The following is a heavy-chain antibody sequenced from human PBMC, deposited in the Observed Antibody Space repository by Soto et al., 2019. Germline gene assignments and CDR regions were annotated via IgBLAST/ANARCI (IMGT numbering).Heavy chain of an antibody. Sequence: SETLSLTCTVSGGSISSYYWSWIRQPPGKGLEWIGYIYYSGSTNYNPSHKSRIAISVDTSKNQFSLKLSSVTAADTAVYYCARYDILTEFDYWGQGTLVTVSS. V-gene: IGHV4-59*01. CDR1: GGSISSYY. CDR2: IYYSGST. CDR3: ARYDILTEFDY. D-gene: IGHD3-9*01. J-gene: IGHJ4*02.